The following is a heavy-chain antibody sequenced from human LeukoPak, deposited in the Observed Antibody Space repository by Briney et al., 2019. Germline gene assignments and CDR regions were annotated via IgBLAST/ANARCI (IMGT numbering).Heavy chain of an antibody. J-gene: IGHJ4*02. CDR1: GSSFTSYW. Sequence: NLGESLKISGKGSGSSFTSYWIGWVRQMPGKGLGWMGIIYPGDSDTTYSPSCQGPATISAHKSSSTAYQQWSSLTASETAMYYCASGRRSGSRWGVLWGQGTLVTVSS. CDR2: IYPGDSDT. V-gene: IGHV5-51*01. CDR3: ASGRRSGSRWGVL. D-gene: IGHD5-12*01.